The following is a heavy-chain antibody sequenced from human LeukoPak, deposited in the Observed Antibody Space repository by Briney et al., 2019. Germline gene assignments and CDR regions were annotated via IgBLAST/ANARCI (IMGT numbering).Heavy chain of an antibody. J-gene: IGHJ4*02. CDR3: ATGIAAAGTDFDY. D-gene: IGHD6-13*01. Sequence: ASVTVFCKVSGYTLTELSMHWVRQAPGKGLEWMGGFDPEDGETIYAQKFQGRVTMTEDTSTDTAYTELSSLRSEDTAVYYCATGIAAAGTDFDYWGQGTLVTVSS. CDR1: GYTLTELS. V-gene: IGHV1-24*01. CDR2: FDPEDGET.